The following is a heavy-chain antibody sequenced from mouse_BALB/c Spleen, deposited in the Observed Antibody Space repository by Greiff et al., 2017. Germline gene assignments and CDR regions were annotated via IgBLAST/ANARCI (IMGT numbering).Heavy chain of an antibody. CDR2: ISSGGSYT. CDR3: TRGDGGFAY. CDR1: GFTFSSYT. V-gene: IGHV5-6-4*01. D-gene: IGHD3-3*01. J-gene: IGHJ3*01. Sequence: EVMLVESGGGLVKPGGSLKLSCAASGFTFSSYTMSWVRQTPEKRLEWVATISSGGSYTYYPDSVKGRFTISRDNAKNTLYLQMSSLKSEDTAMYYCTRGDGGFAYWGQGTLVTVSA.